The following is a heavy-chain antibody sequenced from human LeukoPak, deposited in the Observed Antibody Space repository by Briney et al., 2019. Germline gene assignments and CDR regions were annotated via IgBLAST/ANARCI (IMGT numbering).Heavy chain of an antibody. Sequence: GGSLRLSCAAAGFTFSSYSMNWVRQAPGKGLEWVSSIIGDSSHISYADSVKGRFTIFRDNAKNSLYVQLNSLRADDTAVYYCARGVVPAAFDYWGQGTLVTVSS. CDR2: IIGDSSHI. J-gene: IGHJ4*02. CDR1: GFTFSSYS. D-gene: IGHD2-2*01. CDR3: ARGVVPAAFDY. V-gene: IGHV3-21*06.